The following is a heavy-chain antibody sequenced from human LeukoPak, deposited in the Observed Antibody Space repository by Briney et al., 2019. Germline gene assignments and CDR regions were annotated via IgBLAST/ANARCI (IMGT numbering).Heavy chain of an antibody. D-gene: IGHD2-21*02. Sequence: PSETLSLTCTVSGGSISSYYWSWIRQPPGKGLEWIGYVYYTGSTSYNPSLKSRVTISVDTSENQFSLKLRSVTAADTAMYYCARERCGGDCYYYFNGMDVWGQGTPVTVSS. CDR3: ARERCGGDCYYYFNGMDV. CDR2: VYYTGST. CDR1: GGSISSYY. J-gene: IGHJ6*02. V-gene: IGHV4-59*12.